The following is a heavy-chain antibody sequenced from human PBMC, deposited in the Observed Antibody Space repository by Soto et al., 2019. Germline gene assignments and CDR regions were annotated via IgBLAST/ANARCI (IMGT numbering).Heavy chain of an antibody. CDR3: ARGGPYMVRGVMIRWFDP. D-gene: IGHD3-10*01. J-gene: IGHJ5*02. CDR2: INHSGST. Sequence: SETLSLTCAVYGGSCSGYYWSWIRQPPGKGLEWIGEINHSGSTNYNPSLKSRVTISVDTSKNQFSLKLSSVTAADTAVYYCARGGPYMVRGVMIRWFDPWGQGTLVTVSS. CDR1: GGSCSGYY. V-gene: IGHV4-34*01.